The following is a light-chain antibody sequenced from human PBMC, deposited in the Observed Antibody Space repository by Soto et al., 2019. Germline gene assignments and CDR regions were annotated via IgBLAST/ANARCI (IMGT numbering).Light chain of an antibody. CDR1: QNIDKF. Sequence: DIQMTQSPSSLSASVGDRVTITCRASQNIDKFLNWYQQKSGRAPKLLIYGASSLQSRVPRRFSDGGSGTEFSLTITSLQPEDFATYYCQQSYSAPRTFGGGTQVDIK. CDR2: GAS. V-gene: IGKV1-39*01. J-gene: IGKJ4*01. CDR3: QQSYSAPRT.